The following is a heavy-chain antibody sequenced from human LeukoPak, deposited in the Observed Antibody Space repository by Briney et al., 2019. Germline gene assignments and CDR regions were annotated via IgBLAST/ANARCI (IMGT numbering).Heavy chain of an antibody. J-gene: IGHJ4*02. CDR1: GFTFSDVW. Sequence: WVSLRLSGAASGFTFSDVWMIRVRQAPGLEWVGVVHTKSKTAGGATDYPAPVTMKFTISRDDPKNTLYLQMNSLKTEDTAGYYCTTDIEGYNWNYWGQGTLVTGSS. CDR3: TTDIEGYNWNY. V-gene: IGHV3-15*01. D-gene: IGHD1-20*01. CDR2: TKSKTAGGAT.